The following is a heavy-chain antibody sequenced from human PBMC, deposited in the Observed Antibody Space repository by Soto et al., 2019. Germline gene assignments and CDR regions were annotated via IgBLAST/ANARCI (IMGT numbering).Heavy chain of an antibody. CDR2: IWYDGSNK. J-gene: IGHJ4*02. CDR3: ARGYDFWSGYSIDY. Sequence: GGSLRLSCAASGFTFSSYGMHWVRQAPGKGLEWVAVIWYDGSNKYYADSVKGRFTISRDNSKNTLYLQMNSLRAEDTAVYYCARGYDFWSGYSIDYWGQGTLVTVSS. D-gene: IGHD3-3*01. V-gene: IGHV3-33*01. CDR1: GFTFSSYG.